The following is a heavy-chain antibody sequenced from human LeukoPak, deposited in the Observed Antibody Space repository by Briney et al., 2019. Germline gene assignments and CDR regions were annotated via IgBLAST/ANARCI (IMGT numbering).Heavy chain of an antibody. V-gene: IGHV1-8*01. CDR2: MNPNSGNT. Sequence: ASVKVSCKASGYTFTSYDINWVRQATGQGLEWMGWMNPNSGNTGYAQKFQGRVTMTRNTSISTAYMELSSLRSEDTAVYYCARGGDIVVVVAATDWFDPWGQGTRVTVSS. CDR3: ARGGDIVVVVAATDWFDP. CDR1: GYTFTSYD. D-gene: IGHD2-15*01. J-gene: IGHJ5*02.